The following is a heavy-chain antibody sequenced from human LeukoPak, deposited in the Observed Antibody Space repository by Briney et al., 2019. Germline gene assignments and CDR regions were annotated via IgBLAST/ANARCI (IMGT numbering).Heavy chain of an antibody. J-gene: IGHJ4*02. CDR1: GFTFSSYS. CDR2: IYSGGST. D-gene: IGHD3-22*01. CDR3: ARDREYYDSSGYLGD. Sequence: QPGGSLRLSCAASGFTFSSYSMNWVRQAPGKGLEWVSVIYSGGSTYYADSVKGRFTISRDNSKNTLYLQMNSLRAEDTAVYYCARDREYYDSSGYLGDWGQGTLVTVSS. V-gene: IGHV3-53*01.